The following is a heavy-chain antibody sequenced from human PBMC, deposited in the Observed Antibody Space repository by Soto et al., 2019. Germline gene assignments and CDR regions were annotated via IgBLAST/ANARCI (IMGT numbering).Heavy chain of an antibody. D-gene: IGHD6-6*01. V-gene: IGHV4-30-4*01. Sequence: KPSETLSLTCTVSGGSISSGDYYWSWIRQPPGKGLEWIGYIYYSGSTYYNPSLKSRVTISVDTSKNQFSLKLSSVTAADTAVYYCARVRLAAQTSDYWGQGTLVTVSS. J-gene: IGHJ4*02. CDR1: GGSISSGDYY. CDR3: ARVRLAAQTSDY. CDR2: IYYSGST.